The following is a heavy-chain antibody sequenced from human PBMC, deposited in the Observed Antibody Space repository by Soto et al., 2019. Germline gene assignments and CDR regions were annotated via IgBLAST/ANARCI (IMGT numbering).Heavy chain of an antibody. CDR3: ARYIVLVPAATLARYYYGMDV. D-gene: IGHD2-2*01. J-gene: IGHJ6*02. V-gene: IGHV4-4*08. Sequence: SETLSLTCTVSGGSIHSYYWTWIRQPPGKALEWIGYSHHSGSTYYNPSLKSRVTISVDTSKNQFSLKLSSVTAADTAVYYCARYIVLVPAATLARYYYGMDVWGQGTTVTVSS. CDR2: SHHSGST. CDR1: GGSIHSYY.